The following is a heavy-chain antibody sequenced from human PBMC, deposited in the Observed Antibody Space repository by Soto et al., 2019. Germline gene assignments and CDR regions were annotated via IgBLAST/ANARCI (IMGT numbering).Heavy chain of an antibody. V-gene: IGHV4-59*01. CDR3: AREQGDYASFFDY. D-gene: IGHD4-17*01. CDR2: IYYSGST. Sequence: PSETLSLTCTVSGGSICSYYWSWIRQPPGKGLEWIGYIYYSGSTNYNPSLKSRVTISVDTSKNQFSLKLSSVTAADTAVYYCAREQGDYASFFDYWGQGTLVTVSS. CDR1: GGSICSYY. J-gene: IGHJ4*02.